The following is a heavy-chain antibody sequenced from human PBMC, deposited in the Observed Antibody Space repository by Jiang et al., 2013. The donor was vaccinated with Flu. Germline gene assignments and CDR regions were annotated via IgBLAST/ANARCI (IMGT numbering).Heavy chain of an antibody. V-gene: IGHV4-59*08. CDR2: IYYTGSP. D-gene: IGHD6-13*01. J-gene: IGHJ4*02. Sequence: GSGLVKPSETLSLTCTVSGDSISSYYWSWICQSPGKGLEWIGYIYYTGSPNYNPSLKSRVTISIDRSKTQFSLKLASVTAADTAVYYCTRHKNGAAADDSWGQGTLVTVSS. CDR1: GDSISSYY. CDR3: TRHKNGAAADDS.